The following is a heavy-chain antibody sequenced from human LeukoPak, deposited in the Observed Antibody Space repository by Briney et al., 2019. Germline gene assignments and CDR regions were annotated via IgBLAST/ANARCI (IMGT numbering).Heavy chain of an antibody. D-gene: IGHD3-22*01. CDR3: ARDLDYYDSSGYDY. V-gene: IGHV3-21*01. J-gene: IGHJ4*02. Sequence: GGSLRLSCAASGFTFSSYSMNWVRQAPGKGLEWVSSISSSSSYIYYADSVKGRFTISRDNAKNSLYLQMNSLRAEDTAVYYCARDLDYYDSSGYDYWGQGTLVTVSS. CDR2: ISSSSSYI. CDR1: GFTFSSYS.